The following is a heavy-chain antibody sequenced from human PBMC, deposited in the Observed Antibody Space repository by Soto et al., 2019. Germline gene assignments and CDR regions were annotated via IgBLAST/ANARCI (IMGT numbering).Heavy chain of an antibody. V-gene: IGHV1-2*04. Sequence: ASVKVSCKACGYTFTSYDMHWVRQAPGQGLEWMGWINPNSGGTNYAQKFQGWVTMTRDTSISTAYMELSRLRSDDTAVYYCARGGAEKVAASYRYGMDVGGQGTAGTVSS. CDR1: GYTFTSYD. CDR2: INPNSGGT. CDR3: ARGGAEKVAASYRYGMDV. D-gene: IGHD5-12*01. J-gene: IGHJ6*02.